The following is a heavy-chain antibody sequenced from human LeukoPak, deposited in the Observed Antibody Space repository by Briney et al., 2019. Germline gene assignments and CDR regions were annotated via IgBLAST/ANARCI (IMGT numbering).Heavy chain of an antibody. CDR2: FYTRGST. CDR3: ARDQGNWFDP. J-gene: IGHJ5*02. V-gene: IGHV4-4*07. Sequence: SETLSLTCTGSGGSISNYYWSWIRQPAGKGLEWIGRFYTRGSTNYNPSLKSRVTMSVNTSKNQFSLKLSSVTAADTAVYYCARDQGNWFDPWGQGTLVTVSS. CDR1: GGSISNYY.